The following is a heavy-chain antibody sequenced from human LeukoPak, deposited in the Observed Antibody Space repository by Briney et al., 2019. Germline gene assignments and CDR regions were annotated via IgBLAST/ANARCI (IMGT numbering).Heavy chain of an antibody. CDR1: GYTFTGYY. D-gene: IGHD2-15*01. J-gene: IGHJ4*02. V-gene: IGHV1-2*02. CDR3: ARAGNRGYCSGGSCYFGY. CDR2: TNPNSGGT. Sequence: GASVKVSCKASGYTFTGYYMHWVRQAPGQGLEWMGWTNPNSGGTNYAQKFQGRVTMTRDTSISTAYMELSRLRSDDTAVYYCARAGNRGYCSGGSCYFGYWGQGTLVTVSS.